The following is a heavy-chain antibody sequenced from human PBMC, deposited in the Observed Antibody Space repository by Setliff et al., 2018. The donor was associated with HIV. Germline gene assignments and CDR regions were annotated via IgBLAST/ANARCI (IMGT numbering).Heavy chain of an antibody. V-gene: IGHV4-38-2*01. CDR3: ASPKERYYYGSGTNVREYYGMDV. Sequence: PSETLSLTCAVSGYSISSGCYWGWIRQPPGKGLEWIGSMYHTGSTYYSPSLKSRITISVDTSKNQFSLKVNSVTAADTAVYYCASPKERYYYGSGTNVREYYGMDVWGQGTTVTVSS. CDR1: GYSISSGCY. CDR2: MYHTGST. D-gene: IGHD3-10*01. J-gene: IGHJ6*02.